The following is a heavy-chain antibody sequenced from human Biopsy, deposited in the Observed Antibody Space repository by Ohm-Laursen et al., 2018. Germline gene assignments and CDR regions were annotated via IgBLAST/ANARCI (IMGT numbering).Heavy chain of an antibody. CDR3: AKDGYYDILTGPPSDY. J-gene: IGHJ4*02. D-gene: IGHD3-9*01. CDR2: ITGGGDRT. CDR1: GFTFSIYS. Sequence: SLRLSCAASGFTFSIYSMTWVRQASGKGLEWVAGITGGGDRTYYADSVKGRFTISRDNSKNTLFLQMNSLRAEDTALYYCAKDGYYDILTGPPSDYWGQGTLVTVSS. V-gene: IGHV3-23*01.